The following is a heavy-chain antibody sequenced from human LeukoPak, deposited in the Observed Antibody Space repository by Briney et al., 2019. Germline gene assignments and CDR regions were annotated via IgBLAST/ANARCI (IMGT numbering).Heavy chain of an antibody. V-gene: IGHV1-2*02. CDR2: INPNSGGT. D-gene: IGHD3-22*01. CDR1: GYTFTAYY. Sequence: GAAVKFSCKASGYTFTAYYIHWVRQAPGQGLEWMGWINPNSGGTNYAQKFQGRVTMTRDTSISTAYMELSRLRSDDTAVYFCARRCDTSSYYTYYFDYWGQATLVTVSS. J-gene: IGHJ4*02. CDR3: ARRCDTSSYYTYYFDY.